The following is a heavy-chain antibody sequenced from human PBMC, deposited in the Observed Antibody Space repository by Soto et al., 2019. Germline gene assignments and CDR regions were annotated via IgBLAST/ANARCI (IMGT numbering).Heavy chain of an antibody. CDR2: ISYDGSNK. J-gene: IGHJ6*02. CDR3: AIDDWGISNYYGMDV. Sequence: GGSLRLSCAASGFTFSSYAMHWVRQAPGKGLEWVAVISYDGSNKYYADSVKGRFTISRDNSKNTLYLQMNSLRAEDTAVYYCAIDDWGISNYYGMDVWGQGTTVTVSS. D-gene: IGHD3-9*01. V-gene: IGHV3-30-3*01. CDR1: GFTFSSYA.